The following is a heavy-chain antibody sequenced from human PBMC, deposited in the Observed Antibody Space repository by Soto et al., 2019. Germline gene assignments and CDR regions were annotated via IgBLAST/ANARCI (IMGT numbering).Heavy chain of an antibody. J-gene: IGHJ4*02. D-gene: IGHD6-13*01. CDR2: IYYSGST. Sequence: SETLSLTCTVSGGSISSYYWSWIRQPPGKGLEWIGYIYYSGSTNYNPSLKSRVTISVDTSKNQFSLKLSSVTAADTAVYYCARRLSSSSGLDYWGQGTLVTVSS. CDR1: GGSISSYY. V-gene: IGHV4-59*01. CDR3: ARRLSSSSGLDY.